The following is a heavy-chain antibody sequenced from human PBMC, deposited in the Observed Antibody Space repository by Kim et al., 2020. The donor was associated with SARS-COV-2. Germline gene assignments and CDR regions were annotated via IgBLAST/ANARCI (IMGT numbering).Heavy chain of an antibody. D-gene: IGHD6-19*01. CDR2: ISWNSGSI. J-gene: IGHJ3*02. CDR3: AKDRQWLVQDAFDI. V-gene: IGHV3-9*01. Sequence: GGSLRLSCAASGFTFDDYAMHWVRQAPGKGLEWVSGISWNSGSIGYADSVKGRFTISRDNAKNSLYLQMNSLRAEDTALYYCAKDRQWLVQDAFDIWGQGTMVTVSS. CDR1: GFTFDDYA.